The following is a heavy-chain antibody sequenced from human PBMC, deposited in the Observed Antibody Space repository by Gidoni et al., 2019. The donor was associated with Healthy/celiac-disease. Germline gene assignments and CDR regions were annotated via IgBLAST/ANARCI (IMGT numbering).Heavy chain of an antibody. CDR1: GYTFTSYA. CDR3: ARSRGTGTTPWAELRYYYYGMDV. J-gene: IGHJ6*02. Sequence: QVQLVQSGAEVKKPGASVQVSCKASGYTFTSYAMHWVRQAPGQRLEWMGWINAGNGNTKYSQKFQGRVTITRDTSASTAYMELSSLRSEDTAVYYCARSRGTGTTPWAELRYYYYGMDVWGQGTTVTVSS. V-gene: IGHV1-3*01. CDR2: INAGNGNT. D-gene: IGHD1-7*01.